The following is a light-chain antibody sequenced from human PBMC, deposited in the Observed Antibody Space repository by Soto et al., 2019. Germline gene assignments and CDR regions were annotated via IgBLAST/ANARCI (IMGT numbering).Light chain of an antibody. CDR3: QHSYVTPWT. CDR1: QSISSW. CDR2: AAS. Sequence: GDRVTITCRASQSISSWLAWYQQKPGKAPKLLIYAASSLQSGVPSRFSGSASGTDFTLTITNLQPEDFATYYCQHSYVTPWTFGQGTKV. V-gene: IGKV1-39*01. J-gene: IGKJ1*01.